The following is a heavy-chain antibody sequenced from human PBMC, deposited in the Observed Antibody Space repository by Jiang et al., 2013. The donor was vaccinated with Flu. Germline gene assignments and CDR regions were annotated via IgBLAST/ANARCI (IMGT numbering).Heavy chain of an antibody. CDR3: AKWAKWPGVRGTYPPPYYYASGRR. CDR2: ISSGSGYT. D-gene: IGHD3-10*01. V-gene: IGHV3-23*04. J-gene: IGHJ6*02. CDR1: GFTFFNYA. Sequence: VQLVESGGAWEQPGGSLRLSCAASGFTFFNYAMSWVRQAPGKGLEWVSDISSGSGYTYYADSVKGRFTISRDNSKNTLYLQMSSLRAEDTAVYYCAKWAKWPGVRGTYPPPYYYASGRRGARGPRSPSP.